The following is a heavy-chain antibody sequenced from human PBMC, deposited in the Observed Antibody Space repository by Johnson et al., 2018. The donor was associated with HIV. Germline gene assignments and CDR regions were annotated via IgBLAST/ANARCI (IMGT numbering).Heavy chain of an antibody. CDR3: AKGRNTYGADVLDI. D-gene: IGHD4/OR15-4a*01. Sequence: VQLVESGGGVVQPGGSLRLSCAASGLTVSTNYMSWVRQAPGRGLEWVSVVYSDGNTYYADSVKGRFTISRDNAKKSLYLQMSSLKAEDTAVYYCAKGRNTYGADVLDIWGQGTMVTVSA. J-gene: IGHJ3*02. CDR1: GLTVSTNY. CDR2: VYSDGNT. V-gene: IGHV3-66*01.